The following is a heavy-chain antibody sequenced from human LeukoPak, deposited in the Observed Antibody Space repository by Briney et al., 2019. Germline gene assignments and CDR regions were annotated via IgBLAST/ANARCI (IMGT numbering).Heavy chain of an antibody. CDR1: GFTFSSYA. Sequence: GGSLRLSCAASGFTFSSYAMSWVRQAPGKGLEWVSVIYSGGSTYYADSVKGRFTISRDNSKNTLYLQMNSLRAEDTAVYYCGRGLDRYQPLQAWGQGTLVTVSS. CDR2: IYSGGST. D-gene: IGHD2-2*01. CDR3: GRGLDRYQPLQA. J-gene: IGHJ5*02. V-gene: IGHV3-66*01.